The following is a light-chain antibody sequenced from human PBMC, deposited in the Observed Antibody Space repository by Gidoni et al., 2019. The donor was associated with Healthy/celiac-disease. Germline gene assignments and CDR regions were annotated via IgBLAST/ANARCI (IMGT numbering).Light chain of an antibody. CDR1: SSDVGGYNY. CDR3: SSYTSSSGYV. Sequence: QSALTQPASVSGSPGQSITISCTGTSSDVGGYNYASWYQKHPGKDPKLMIYDVSNRPSGVSNRFSGSKSGNTASLTISGLQAEDEADYYCSSYTSSSGYVFGTGTKVTVL. J-gene: IGLJ1*01. CDR2: DVS. V-gene: IGLV2-14*03.